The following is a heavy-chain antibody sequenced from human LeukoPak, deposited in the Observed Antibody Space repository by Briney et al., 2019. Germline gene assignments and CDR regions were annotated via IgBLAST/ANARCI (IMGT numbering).Heavy chain of an antibody. Sequence: SETLSLTCTVSGGSISSSSHYWGWTRQPPGKGLEWIGSISNSGSTYYNPSLKSRVTISVDTFNNQFSLKLSSVTAAATAGYYCATTTIRLGYWGQGTLVTVSS. D-gene: IGHD1-26*01. V-gene: IGHV4-39*07. CDR1: GGSISSSSHY. CDR3: ATTTIRLGY. CDR2: ISNSGST. J-gene: IGHJ4*02.